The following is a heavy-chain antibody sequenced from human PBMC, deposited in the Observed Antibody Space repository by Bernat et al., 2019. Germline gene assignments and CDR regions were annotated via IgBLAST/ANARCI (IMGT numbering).Heavy chain of an antibody. CDR3: AKGRALQLNFYYYGMDV. D-gene: IGHD1-1*01. V-gene: IGHV3-30*18. CDR2: ISYDENNK. CDR1: GFTFSSYA. Sequence: QVQLVESGGGVVQPGRSLRLSCAASGFTFSSYAMHWVRQAPGKGLEWVAVISYDENNKFYTDSVKGRFSISRDNSKNTLYLQMNSLRAEDTAVYYCAKGRALQLNFYYYGMDVWGQGTTVTVSS. J-gene: IGHJ6*02.